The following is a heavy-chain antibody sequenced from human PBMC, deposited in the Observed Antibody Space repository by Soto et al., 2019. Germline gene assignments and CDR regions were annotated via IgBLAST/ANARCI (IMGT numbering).Heavy chain of an antibody. V-gene: IGHV3-15*07. CDR2: SKSKTDGGTT. CDR1: GFTFSNAW. CDR3: AFSVAGIFLY. J-gene: IGHJ4*02. Sequence: PGGSLRLSCAASGFTFSNAWMNWVRQAPGKGLEWVGRSKSKTDGGTTDYAAPVKGRFTISRDDSKNTLYLQMNSLKTEDTAVYYCAFSVAGIFLYWGQGT. D-gene: IGHD6-19*01.